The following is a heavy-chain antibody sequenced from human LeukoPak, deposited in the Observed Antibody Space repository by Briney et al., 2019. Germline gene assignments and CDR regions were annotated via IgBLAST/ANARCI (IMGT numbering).Heavy chain of an antibody. CDR3: ARQHYDILTGYNTSNWFDP. V-gene: IGHV4-59*08. Sequence: PSETLSLTCTVSGGSISSYYWSWIRQPPGKGLEWMGYIYYSGSTNYNPSLKSRVTISVDTSKSQFSLKLSSATAADTAVYYCARQHYDILTGYNTSNWFDPWGQGTLVTVSS. J-gene: IGHJ5*02. D-gene: IGHD3-9*01. CDR2: IYYSGST. CDR1: GGSISSYY.